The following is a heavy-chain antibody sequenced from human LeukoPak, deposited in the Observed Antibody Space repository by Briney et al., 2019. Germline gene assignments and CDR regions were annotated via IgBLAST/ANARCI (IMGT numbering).Heavy chain of an antibody. CDR1: GFTFSSYA. Sequence: GGSLRLSCAASGFTFSSYAMHWVRQAPGKGLEWVAVISYDGSNKYYADSVKGRFTISRDNSKNTLYLQMDSLRAEDTAVYYCARDPADDYDDTHDYWGQGTLVTVSS. D-gene: IGHD3-22*01. J-gene: IGHJ4*02. V-gene: IGHV3-30-3*01. CDR2: ISYDGSNK. CDR3: ARDPADDYDDTHDY.